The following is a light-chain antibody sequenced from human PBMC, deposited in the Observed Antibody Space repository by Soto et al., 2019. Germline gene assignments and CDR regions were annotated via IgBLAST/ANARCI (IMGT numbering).Light chain of an antibody. V-gene: IGKV4-1*01. J-gene: IGKJ3*01. CDR1: QSVLHSSRNTHY. CDR3: QQYFSTPFT. Sequence: DIVMTQSPDSLAVSLGERATINCKSSQSVLHSSRNTHYLAWYQQKPGQPPKLLISWASTRESGVPDRFSGRGSGTDFTLTISSLQAEDVAGYYCQQYFSTPFTFGPGTKVDIK. CDR2: WAS.